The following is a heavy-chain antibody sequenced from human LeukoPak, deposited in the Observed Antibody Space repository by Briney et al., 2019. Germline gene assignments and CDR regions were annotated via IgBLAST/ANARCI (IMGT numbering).Heavy chain of an antibody. CDR2: ISSSGSTI. J-gene: IGHJ6*03. CDR1: GFTFSTYA. V-gene: IGHV3-48*04. Sequence: GGSLRLSCAASGFTFSTYAMSWVRQAPGKGLEWVSYISSSGSTIYYADSVKGRFTISRDNRENSLYLQMNSLRPEDTALYYCAKGRAARGRGNYFYMDVWGKGTTVTVSS. CDR3: AKGRAARGRGNYFYMDV. D-gene: IGHD2/OR15-2a*01.